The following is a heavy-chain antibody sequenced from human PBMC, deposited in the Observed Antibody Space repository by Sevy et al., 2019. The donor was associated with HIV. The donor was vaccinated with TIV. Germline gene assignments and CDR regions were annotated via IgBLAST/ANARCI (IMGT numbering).Heavy chain of an antibody. CDR1: GFTFSSYA. J-gene: IGHJ6*03. CDR3: ARDGRGYSYGHYYYYYYYMDV. V-gene: IGHV3-30-3*01. Sequence: GGSLRLSCAASGFTFSSYAMHWVRQAPGKGLEWVAVISYDGSNKYYADSVKGRFTISRDNSKNTLYLKMNSLRAEDTAVYYCARDGRGYSYGHYYYYYYYMDVWGKGTTVTVSS. D-gene: IGHD5-18*01. CDR2: ISYDGSNK.